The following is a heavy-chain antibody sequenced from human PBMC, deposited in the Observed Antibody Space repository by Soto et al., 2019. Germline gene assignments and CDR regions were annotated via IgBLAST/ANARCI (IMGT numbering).Heavy chain of an antibody. CDR3: ASSDSLTTVTTLGY. CDR2: ISAYNGNT. CDR1: GYTFTSYG. J-gene: IGHJ4*02. V-gene: IGHV1-18*01. Sequence: ASVKVSCKASGYTFTSYGISWVRQAPGQGLEWMGWISAYNGNTNYAQKLQGRVTMTTDTSTSTAYMELRSLRSDDTAVYYCASSDSLTTVTTLGYWGQGTLVTSPQ. D-gene: IGHD4-17*01.